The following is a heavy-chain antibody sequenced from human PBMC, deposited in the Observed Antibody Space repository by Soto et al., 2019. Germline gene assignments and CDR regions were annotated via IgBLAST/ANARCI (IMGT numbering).Heavy chain of an antibody. Sequence: EVQLLESGGGLVQPGGSLRLSCAASGSIFSSSAMTWVRQAPGKGLEWVSGLSAGGTATYYADSVKGRFTISRDNSKNTLYLQVNSLRVEDTALYYCAGGVGGASYAYLPADWGHGTLVTVSS. D-gene: IGHD5-18*01. CDR2: LSAGGTAT. V-gene: IGHV3-23*01. CDR3: AGGVGGASYAYLPAD. J-gene: IGHJ4*01. CDR1: GSIFSSSA.